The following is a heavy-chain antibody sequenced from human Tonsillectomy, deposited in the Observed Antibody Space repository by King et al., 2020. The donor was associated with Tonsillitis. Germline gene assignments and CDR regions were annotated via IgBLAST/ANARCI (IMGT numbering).Heavy chain of an antibody. CDR1: GFSFSNYD. D-gene: IGHD4/OR15-4a*01. CDR3: AKPSPSEPMVDWYFDL. Sequence: VQLVQSGGGLVQPGGSLRLSCAASGFSFSNYDMSWVRQVPGRGLEWVSGIRRDSGSTYYAASVKGRFTIPRDNSKHTVSLQVKRLKAEDTAVYYCAKPSPSEPMVDWYFDLWGRGTLVTVAS. J-gene: IGHJ2*01. CDR2: IRRDSGST. V-gene: IGHV3-23*04.